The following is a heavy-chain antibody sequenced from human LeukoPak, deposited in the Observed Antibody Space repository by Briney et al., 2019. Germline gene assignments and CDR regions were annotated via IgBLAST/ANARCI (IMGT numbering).Heavy chain of an antibody. V-gene: IGHV3-23*01. Sequence: GGSLRLSCAASGFTFSSYAMSWVRQAPGKGLEWVSAISGSGGSTYYADSVKGRFTISRDNSKNTLYLQMNSLRAEDTAVYYCARDSRMGYGGNSFYYYYYGMDVWGQGTTVTVSS. D-gene: IGHD4-23*01. CDR3: ARDSRMGYGGNSFYYYYYGMDV. J-gene: IGHJ6*02. CDR2: ISGSGGST. CDR1: GFTFSSYA.